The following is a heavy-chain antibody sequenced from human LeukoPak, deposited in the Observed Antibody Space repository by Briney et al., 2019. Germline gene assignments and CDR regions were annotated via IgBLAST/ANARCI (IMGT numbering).Heavy chain of an antibody. CDR2: ISYDGSNK. V-gene: IGHV3-30*18. CDR1: GFTFSSYG. J-gene: IGHJ3*02. Sequence: GRSLRLSCAASGFTFSSYGMHWVRQAPGKGLEWVAAISYDGSNKYYADSVKGRFTISRDNSKNTLYLQMNSLRAEDTAVYYCAKALRSSSGPSGFDIWGQGTMVTVSS. D-gene: IGHD6-13*01. CDR3: AKALRSSSGPSGFDI.